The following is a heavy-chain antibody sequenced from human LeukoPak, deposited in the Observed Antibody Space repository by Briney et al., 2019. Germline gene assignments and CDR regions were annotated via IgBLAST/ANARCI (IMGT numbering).Heavy chain of an antibody. V-gene: IGHV3-30*18. CDR2: ISYDGNNK. CDR3: AKGLRGLINPSYFDY. J-gene: IGHJ4*02. Sequence: GGSLRLSCAASGFTFSSYGMHWVRQAPGKGLEWVAVISYDGNNKYYADSVKGRFTISRDNSKNTLYLQMNSLRAEDTAVYYCAKGLRGLINPSYFDYWGQGTLVTVSS. D-gene: IGHD3-10*01. CDR1: GFTFSSYG.